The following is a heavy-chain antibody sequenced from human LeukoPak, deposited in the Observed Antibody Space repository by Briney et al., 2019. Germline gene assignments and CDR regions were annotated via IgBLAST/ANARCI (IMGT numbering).Heavy chain of an antibody. Sequence: GGSLRLSCAASGFTFSSYAMSWVRQAPGKGLEWVSAISGSGGSTYYADSVKGRFTISRDNSKNTLYLQMNSLRAEDTAVYYCATHRIAVVGRWGAFDIWGQGTMVTVSS. D-gene: IGHD6-19*01. J-gene: IGHJ3*02. V-gene: IGHV3-23*01. CDR2: ISGSGGST. CDR3: ATHRIAVVGRWGAFDI. CDR1: GFTFSSYA.